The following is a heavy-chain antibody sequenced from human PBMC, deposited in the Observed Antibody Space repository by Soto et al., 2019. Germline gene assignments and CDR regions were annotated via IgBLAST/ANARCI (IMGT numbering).Heavy chain of an antibody. V-gene: IGHV4-59*12. D-gene: IGHD1-1*01. CDR3: ARWPQLEPRFDY. CDR1: GGSISSYY. CDR2: IYYSGST. J-gene: IGHJ4*02. Sequence: ETLSLTCTVSGGSISSYYWSWIRQHPGQGLEWIGYIYYSGSTNYNPSLKSRVTISVDTSKNQFSLKLSSVTAADTAVYYCARWPQLEPRFDYWGQGTLVTVSS.